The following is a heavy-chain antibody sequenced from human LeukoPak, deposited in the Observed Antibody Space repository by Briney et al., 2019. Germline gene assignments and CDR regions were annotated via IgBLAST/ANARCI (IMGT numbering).Heavy chain of an antibody. CDR2: INTNTGKP. J-gene: IGHJ4*02. CDR1: GYTFTSYA. CDR3: ARDVQNRFNILTRYDY. V-gene: IGHV7-4-1*02. Sequence: ASVKVSCKASGYTFTSYAMNWVRQAPGQGGEWMGWINTNTGKPTYAQGFTGGFAFSFVTSVSTEYLQISRLKAEDTAVYYCARDVQNRFNILTRYDYWGQGTLVTVSS. D-gene: IGHD3-9*01.